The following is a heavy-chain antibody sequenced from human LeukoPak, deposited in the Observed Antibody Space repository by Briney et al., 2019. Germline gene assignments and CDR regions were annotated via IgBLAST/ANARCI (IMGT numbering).Heavy chain of an antibody. J-gene: IGHJ4*02. CDR1: GGTFSSYA. CDR3: ARDVFVAAAGIDY. CDR2: IIPILGIA. V-gene: IGHV1-69*04. Sequence: GSSVKVSCKASGGTFSSYAISWVRQAPGQGLEWMGRIIPILGIANYAQKFQGRVTITADKSTSTAYMELSSLRSEDTAVYYCARDVFVAAAGIDYWGQGTLVTVSS. D-gene: IGHD6-13*01.